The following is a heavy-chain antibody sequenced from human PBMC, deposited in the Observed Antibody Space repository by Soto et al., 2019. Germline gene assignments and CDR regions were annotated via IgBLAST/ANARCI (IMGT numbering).Heavy chain of an antibody. V-gene: IGHV3-21*01. Sequence: EVQLVESGGGLVKPGGSLRLSCAASGFTFSSYSMNWVRQAPGKGLEWVSSISSSSSYIYYADSVKGRFTISRDNAKNSLYLQMNSLRAEDPAVYYWARSQTTVNWFDPWGQGTLVTVSS. D-gene: IGHD4-17*01. CDR1: GFTFSSYS. J-gene: IGHJ5*02. CDR2: ISSSSSYI. CDR3: ARSQTTVNWFDP.